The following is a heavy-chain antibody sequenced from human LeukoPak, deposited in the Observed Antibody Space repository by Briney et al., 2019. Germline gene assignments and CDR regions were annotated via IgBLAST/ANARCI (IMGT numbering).Heavy chain of an antibody. D-gene: IGHD5-24*01. J-gene: IGHJ3*01. CDR1: GDSVASNSTA. Sequence: SQTLSLTCVISGDSVASNSTACNWIRQSPSRGLEWLGRTYYRSKWYNDYAVSVKSRITINPDTSKNQFSLQLNSVTPEDRAVYYCARGGQGDGYSADEAFDFWGQGTMVTVS. CDR2: TYYRSKWYN. V-gene: IGHV6-1*01. CDR3: ARGGQGDGYSADEAFDF.